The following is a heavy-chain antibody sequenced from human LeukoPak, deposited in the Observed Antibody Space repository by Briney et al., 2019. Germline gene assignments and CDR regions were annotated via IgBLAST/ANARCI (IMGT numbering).Heavy chain of an antibody. D-gene: IGHD3-3*01. CDR3: SKLRFLEWFDSRPSVDDY. J-gene: IGHJ4*02. V-gene: IGHV7-4-1*02. CDR2: INTNTGNP. Sequence: ASVKVSCKASGYTFTSYAMNWVRQAPGQGLEWMGWINTNTGNPTYAQGFTGRFVFSLDTSVSTAYLQISSLKAEDTAVYYCSKLRFLEWFDSRPSVDDYWGQGTLVTVSS. CDR1: GYTFTSYA.